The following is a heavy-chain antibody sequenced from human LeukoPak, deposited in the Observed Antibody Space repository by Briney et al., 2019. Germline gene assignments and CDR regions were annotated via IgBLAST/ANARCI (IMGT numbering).Heavy chain of an antibody. V-gene: IGHV4-34*01. J-gene: IGHJ4*02. CDR3: ARVQWLVRGTFDY. CDR2: INHSGST. Sequence: SETLSLTCTVSGGSISSYYWSWIRQPPGKGLEWIGEINHSGSTNYNPSLKSRVTISVDTSKNQFSLKLNSVTAADTAVYYCARVQWLVRGTFDYWGQGTLVTVSS. D-gene: IGHD6-19*01. CDR1: GGSISSYY.